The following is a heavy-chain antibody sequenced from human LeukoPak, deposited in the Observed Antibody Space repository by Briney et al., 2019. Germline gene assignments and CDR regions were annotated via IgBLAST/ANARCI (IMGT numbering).Heavy chain of an antibody. CDR3: ARAMGDSSGWYVGY. V-gene: IGHV4-59*01. Sequence: PSETLSLTCTVSGGSISTYYWSWIRQPPGKGLEWIGYIYYSGSTNYNPSLKSRVTISVDTSKNQFSLKLSSVTAADTAVYYCARAMGDSSGWYVGYWGQGTLVTVSS. CDR1: GGSISTYY. D-gene: IGHD6-19*01. CDR2: IYYSGST. J-gene: IGHJ4*02.